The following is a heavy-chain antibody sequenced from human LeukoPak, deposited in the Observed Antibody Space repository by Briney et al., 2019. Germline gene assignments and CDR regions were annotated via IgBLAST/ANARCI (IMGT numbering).Heavy chain of an antibody. Sequence: SETLSLTCTVSGGSISSSSYYWGWIRQPPGKGLEWIGSIYYSGSTYYNPSLKSRVTISVGTSKNQFSLKLSSVTAADTAVYYCARLNYYDSSGYFDYWGQGTLVTVSS. V-gene: IGHV4-39*01. CDR2: IYYSGST. D-gene: IGHD3-22*01. J-gene: IGHJ4*02. CDR3: ARLNYYDSSGYFDY. CDR1: GGSISSSSYY.